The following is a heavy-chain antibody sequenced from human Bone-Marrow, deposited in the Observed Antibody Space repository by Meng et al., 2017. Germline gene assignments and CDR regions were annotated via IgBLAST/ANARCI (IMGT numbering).Heavy chain of an antibody. CDR1: GGSSSDYY. J-gene: IGHJ4*02. Sequence: LQQAARGLLKPADTWSPTCCVSGGSSSDYYWSWIRQPPGKGLEWIGEINPSGRTNYNPSLEGRATISVDTSQNNLSLRLISVTAADSAVYYCARGPTTMAHDFDYWGQGTLVTVSS. CDR3: ARGPTTMAHDFDY. V-gene: IGHV4-34*01. D-gene: IGHD4-11*01. CDR2: INPSGRT.